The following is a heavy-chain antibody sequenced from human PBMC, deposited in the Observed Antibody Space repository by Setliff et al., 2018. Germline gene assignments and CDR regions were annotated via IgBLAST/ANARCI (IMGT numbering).Heavy chain of an antibody. Sequence: GGSLRLSCAASGFTFSSYGMHWVRQAPGKGLEWVAVIWYDGSNIYYADSVKGRFTISRDNSRSTLYLQMSRLRAEDTAVYYCARERVGRYYYYHMDVWGKGTTVTVSS. D-gene: IGHD1-26*01. CDR3: ARERVGRYYYYHMDV. J-gene: IGHJ6*03. V-gene: IGHV3-33*01. CDR2: IWYDGSNI. CDR1: GFTFSSYG.